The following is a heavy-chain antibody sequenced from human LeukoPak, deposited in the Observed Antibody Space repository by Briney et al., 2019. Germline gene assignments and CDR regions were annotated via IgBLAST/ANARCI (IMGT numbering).Heavy chain of an antibody. Sequence: GGSLRLSCAASGFTFSSYEMNWVRQAPGKGLEWVSSISSSSSYIYYADSVKGRFTISRDNAKNSLYLQMNSLRAEDTAVYYCARDGEGDHILTGYYTRYYYYYYMDVWGKGTTVTISS. V-gene: IGHV3-21*01. D-gene: IGHD3-9*01. CDR1: GFTFSSYE. CDR3: ARDGEGDHILTGYYTRYYYYYYMDV. CDR2: ISSSSSYI. J-gene: IGHJ6*03.